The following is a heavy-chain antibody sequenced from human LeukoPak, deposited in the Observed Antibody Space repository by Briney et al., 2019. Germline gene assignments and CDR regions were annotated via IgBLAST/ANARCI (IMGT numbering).Heavy chain of an antibody. D-gene: IGHD5-24*01. V-gene: IGHV1-69*13. CDR2: IIPIFGTA. J-gene: IGHJ4*02. CDR3: ARGDGYYKYYFDY. Sequence: SVKISCKASGGTFSSYAISWVRQAPGQGLEWMGGIIPIFGTANYAQKFQGRVTITADESTSTAYMELSSLRSEDTAVYYCARGDGYYKYYFDYWGQGTLVTVSS. CDR1: GGTFSSYA.